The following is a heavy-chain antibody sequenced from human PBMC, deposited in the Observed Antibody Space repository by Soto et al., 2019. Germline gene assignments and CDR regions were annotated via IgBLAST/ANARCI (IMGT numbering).Heavy chain of an antibody. Sequence: SETLSLTCTVSGGSISNYNWTWIRRSAGKGLEWIGRIYSSGKTNYNPSLKSRVTMSVDTSKNQISLRLSSVTAADTAMYYCARERTYQLSGDDALDIWGLGTMVTVSS. J-gene: IGHJ3*02. CDR3: ARERTYQLSGDDALDI. CDR1: GGSISNYN. CDR2: IYSSGKT. D-gene: IGHD2-2*01. V-gene: IGHV4-4*07.